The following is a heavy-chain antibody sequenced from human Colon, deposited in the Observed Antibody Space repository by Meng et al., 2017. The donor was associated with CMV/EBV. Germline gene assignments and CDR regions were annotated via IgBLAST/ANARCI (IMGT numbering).Heavy chain of an antibody. CDR3: ASELGYCSSTSCYTNWFDP. D-gene: IGHD2-2*01. V-gene: IGHV4-39*07. CDR2: IYYSGST. J-gene: IGHJ5*02. CDR1: GGSTSSSSYY. Sequence: SETLSPTCTVSGGSTSSSSYYWGWIRQPPGKGLEWIGSIYYSGSTYYNPSLKSRVTISVDTSKNQFSLKLSSVTAADTAVYYCASELGYCSSTSCYTNWFDPWGQG.